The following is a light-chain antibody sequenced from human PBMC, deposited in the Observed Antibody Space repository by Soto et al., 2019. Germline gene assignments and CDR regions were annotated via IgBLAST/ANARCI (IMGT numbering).Light chain of an antibody. V-gene: IGLV4-69*01. CDR1: SGHSNYA. J-gene: IGLJ3*02. CDR2: VNSDGSH. Sequence: PVLTQSPSASASLGASVKLTCTLSSGHSNYAIAWHQQQPEKGPRYLMKVNSDGSHSKGDGIPDRFSGSSSGAERYLTISSLQSEDEADYYCQTWGTGPWVFGGGTKLTVL. CDR3: QTWGTGPWV.